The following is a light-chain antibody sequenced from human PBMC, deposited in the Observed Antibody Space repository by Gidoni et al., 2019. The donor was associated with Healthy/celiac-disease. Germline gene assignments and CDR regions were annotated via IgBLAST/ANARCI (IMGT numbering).Light chain of an antibody. CDR1: QSISSY. J-gene: IGKJ5*01. V-gene: IGKV1-39*01. Sequence: DIQITQSPSSLSASVGDRVTITCRASQSISSYLNWYQQKPGKAPKLLIYAASSLQSGVPSRFSGSGSGKDFTLTISSVQPEDFATYYCQQSYSTPITFGQGTRLEI. CDR3: QQSYSTPIT. CDR2: AAS.